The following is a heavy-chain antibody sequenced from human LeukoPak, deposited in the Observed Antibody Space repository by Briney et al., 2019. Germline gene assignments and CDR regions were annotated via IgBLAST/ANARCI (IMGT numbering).Heavy chain of an antibody. CDR2: ISSSGSTI. CDR1: GFTFSDYY. J-gene: IGHJ5*02. CDR3: ARDRRAMDYDFWSGYYIGRFDP. D-gene: IGHD3-3*01. Sequence: GGSLRLSCAASGFTFSDYYMSWLRQAPGKGLEWVSYISSSGSTIYYADYVKGRFTISRDNAKNSLYLQMNSLRAEDTAVYYCARDRRAMDYDFWSGYYIGRFDPWGQGTRVTVSS. V-gene: IGHV3-11*04.